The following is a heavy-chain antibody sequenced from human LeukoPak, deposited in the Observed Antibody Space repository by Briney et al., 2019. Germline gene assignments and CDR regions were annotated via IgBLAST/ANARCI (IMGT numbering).Heavy chain of an antibody. CDR3: AKEENYGDYVRGAFDI. CDR1: GFTFSSYA. D-gene: IGHD4-17*01. Sequence: PGRSLRLSCAASGFTFSSYAMSWVRQAPGKGLEWVSAISGSGGSTYYADSVKGRFTISRDNSKNTLYLQMNSLRAEDTAVYYCAKEENYGDYVRGAFDIWGQGTMVTVSS. J-gene: IGHJ3*02. V-gene: IGHV3-23*01. CDR2: ISGSGGST.